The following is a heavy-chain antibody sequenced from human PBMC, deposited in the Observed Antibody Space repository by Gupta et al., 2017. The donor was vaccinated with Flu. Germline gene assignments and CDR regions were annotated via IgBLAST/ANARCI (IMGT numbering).Heavy chain of an antibody. D-gene: IGHD3-10*01. Sequence: EVPLVESGGGLVQPGGSLRLSCAASGFTFRSYEMNWVRQAPGKGLEWVSYISSSGSTIYYADSVKGRFTISRDNAKNSLYLQMNSLRAEDTAVYYCARDHYYGSGSYYWGQGTLVTVSS. J-gene: IGHJ4*02. CDR1: GFTFRSYE. V-gene: IGHV3-48*03. CDR2: ISSSGSTI. CDR3: ARDHYYGSGSYY.